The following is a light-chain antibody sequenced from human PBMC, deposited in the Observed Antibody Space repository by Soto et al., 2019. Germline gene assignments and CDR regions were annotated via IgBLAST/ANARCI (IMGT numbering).Light chain of an antibody. CDR3: QQYGSSPYT. V-gene: IGKV3-20*01. J-gene: IGKJ2*01. CDR2: GAS. CDR1: QRVSSRY. Sequence: EIVLTQSPGTLSLSPGERATLSCRASQRVSSRYIAWYQQKPGHPPRLLIYGASSRATDIPDRFSGSGSGRDFTLTITGLEPEDFAVYYCQQYGSSPYTFGQGTKLEIQ.